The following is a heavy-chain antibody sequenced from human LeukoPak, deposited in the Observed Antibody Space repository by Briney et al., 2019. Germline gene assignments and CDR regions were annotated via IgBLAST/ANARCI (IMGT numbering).Heavy chain of an antibody. V-gene: IGHV1-46*01. CDR1: GYTFTSYY. J-gene: IGHJ3*02. CDR3: ARVPGLILGSNAFDI. CDR2: INPSGGST. Sequence: ASVKVSCKASGYTFTSYYMHWVRQAPGQGLEWMGIINPSGGSTSYAQKFQGRVTMTRDTSISTAYMELSRLRSDDTAVYYCARVPGLILGSNAFDIWGQGTMVTVSS. D-gene: IGHD3-22*01.